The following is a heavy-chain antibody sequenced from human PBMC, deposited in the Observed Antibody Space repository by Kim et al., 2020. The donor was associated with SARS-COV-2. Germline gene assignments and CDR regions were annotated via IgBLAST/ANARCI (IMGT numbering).Heavy chain of an antibody. V-gene: IGHV4-34*01. CDR2: INHSGST. D-gene: IGHD3-10*01. CDR1: GGSFSGYY. Sequence: SETLSLTCAVYGGSFSGYYWSWIRQPPGKGLEWIGEINHSGSTNYNPSLKSRVTISVDTSKNQFSLKLSSVTAADTAVYYCARSFGWGDIVFDYWGQGTLVTVSS. J-gene: IGHJ4*02. CDR3: ARSFGWGDIVFDY.